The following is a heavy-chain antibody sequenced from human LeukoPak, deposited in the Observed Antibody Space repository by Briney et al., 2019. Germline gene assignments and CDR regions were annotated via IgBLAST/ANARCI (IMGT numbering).Heavy chain of an antibody. D-gene: IGHD2-2*01. CDR1: GFSFSSFS. CDR3: AKVHIVVVPAAKYYFDY. J-gene: IGHJ4*02. Sequence: GGSLRLSCAASGFSFSSFSMNWVRQAPGKGLEWVSAISGSGGSTYYADSVKGRFTISRDNSKNTLYLQMNSLRAEDTAVYYCAKVHIVVVPAAKYYFDYWGQGTLVTVSS. V-gene: IGHV3-23*01. CDR2: ISGSGGST.